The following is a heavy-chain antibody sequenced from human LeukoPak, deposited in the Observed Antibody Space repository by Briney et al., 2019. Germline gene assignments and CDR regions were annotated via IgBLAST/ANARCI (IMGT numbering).Heavy chain of an antibody. V-gene: IGHV3-9*01. CDR3: AKDLYAGTAFFYYFDY. CDR2: ISWNSGSI. J-gene: IGHJ4*02. D-gene: IGHD2/OR15-2a*01. Sequence: GGSLRLSCAASGFTFDDYAIHWVRQAPGKGLEWVSGISWNSGSIGYADSVKGRFTISRDNAKNSLYLQMNSLRAEDTALYYCAKDLYAGTAFFYYFDYWGQGTLVTVSS. CDR1: GFTFDDYA.